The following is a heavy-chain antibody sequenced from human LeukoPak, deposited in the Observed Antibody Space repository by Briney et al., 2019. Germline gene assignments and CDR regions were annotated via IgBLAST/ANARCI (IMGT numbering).Heavy chain of an antibody. Sequence: GGSLRLSCAASGFTFSSYWMSWVRQAPGKGLEWVANIKQDGSEKYYVDSVKGRFTISRDNAKNTLYLQMNSLRAEDTAVYYCAKEIQLWFDYYYYGMDVWGQGTTVTVSS. D-gene: IGHD5-18*01. V-gene: IGHV3-7*01. CDR1: GFTFSSYW. CDR3: AKEIQLWFDYYYYGMDV. CDR2: IKQDGSEK. J-gene: IGHJ6*02.